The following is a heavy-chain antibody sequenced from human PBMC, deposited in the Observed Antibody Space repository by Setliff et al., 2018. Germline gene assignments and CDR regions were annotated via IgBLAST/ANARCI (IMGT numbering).Heavy chain of an antibody. J-gene: IGHJ4*02. D-gene: IGHD3-10*01. Sequence: KPSETLSLTCTVSGGSISYNYWSWIRQPAGKGLQWIGRINTSGSTKYNPSLKSRVTMSVDTSKNQFSLKLSVVTAADTAVYYCARDVGGEGYFDSWGQGTLVTVSS. CDR1: GGSISYNY. CDR2: INTSGST. V-gene: IGHV4-4*07. CDR3: ARDVGGEGYFDS.